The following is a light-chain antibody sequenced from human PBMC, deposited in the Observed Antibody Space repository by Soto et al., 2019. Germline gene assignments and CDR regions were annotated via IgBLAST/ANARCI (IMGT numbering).Light chain of an antibody. V-gene: IGKV1-39*01. CDR1: QSIRTF. Sequence: DIQMTQSPSFLSASVGDRVTITCRASQSIRTFLNWYQQKPGKAPKLLIYAASSLQSGVPSRFSGSGSGTDFTLTISSLQPEDFAAYYCQQSYGTPQTFGQGTKVEIK. CDR2: AAS. J-gene: IGKJ1*01. CDR3: QQSYGTPQT.